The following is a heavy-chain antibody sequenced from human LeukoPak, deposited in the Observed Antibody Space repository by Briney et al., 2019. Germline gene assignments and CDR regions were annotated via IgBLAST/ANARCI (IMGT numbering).Heavy chain of an antibody. Sequence: PSETLSLSCAVSGGSFSGYYWSWIRQPPGKGLEWLGEINHSGSTNYNPSLKSRVTISVDASKNQFSLKMSSVTAADTAVYYCARGLHCSGTSCYLFRYGLWCDPGGQGTLVTVS. CDR1: GGSFSGYY. J-gene: IGHJ5*02. CDR3: ARGLHCSGTSCYLFRYGLWCDP. V-gene: IGHV4-34*01. CDR2: INHSGST. D-gene: IGHD2-2*01.